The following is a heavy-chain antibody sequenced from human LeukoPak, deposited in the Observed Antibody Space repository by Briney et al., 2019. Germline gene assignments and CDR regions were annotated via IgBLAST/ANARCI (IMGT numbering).Heavy chain of an antibody. CDR1: GFTFSSYS. CDR2: ISSSSSTI. V-gene: IGHV3-48*01. Sequence: GGSLRLSCAASGFTFSSYSMNWVRQAPGKGLEWVSYISSSSSTIYYADSVKGRFTISRDNAKNSLYLKMNSLRAAATAVYSCARDNSNLDAFDIWGQGTMVTVSS. D-gene: IGHD2/OR15-2a*01. J-gene: IGHJ3*02. CDR3: ARDNSNLDAFDI.